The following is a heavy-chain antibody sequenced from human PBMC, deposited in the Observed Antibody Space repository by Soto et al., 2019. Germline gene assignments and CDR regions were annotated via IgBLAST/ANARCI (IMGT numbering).Heavy chain of an antibody. Sequence: SETLSLTCTVSGGSISSYLWSWIRQPPGRGLEWIGHIHYSGSTNYNPSLKSRVTISVDKSKNQLSLILYSVTAADTAVYYCARYSAASGTYYFDYWGQGTLVTVSS. CDR1: GGSISSYL. J-gene: IGHJ4*01. V-gene: IGHV4-59*12. CDR2: IHYSGST. CDR3: ARYSAASGTYYFDY. D-gene: IGHD6-13*01.